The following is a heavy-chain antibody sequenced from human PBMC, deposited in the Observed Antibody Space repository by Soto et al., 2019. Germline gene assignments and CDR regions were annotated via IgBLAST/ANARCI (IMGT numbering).Heavy chain of an antibody. CDR1: GWTFSSFG. CDR3: AREASGYDF. CDR2: IIPVFGRP. D-gene: IGHD5-12*01. J-gene: IGHJ1*01. V-gene: IGHV1-69*13. Sequence: SVKVSCKASGWTFSSFGISWVRQAPGQVLEWMGGIIPVFGRPNYAQRFRGRLTITADESTNTSYMELIDLTSEDTAVYYCAREASGYDFWGQGTQVTVSS.